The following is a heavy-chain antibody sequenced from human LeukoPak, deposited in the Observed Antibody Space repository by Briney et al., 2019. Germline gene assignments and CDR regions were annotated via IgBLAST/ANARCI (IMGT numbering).Heavy chain of an antibody. CDR2: IYHSGST. D-gene: IGHD5-12*01. J-gene: IGHJ4*02. Sequence: SQTLSLTCTVSGGSISSGGYYWSWTRQPPGKGLEWIGYIYHSGSTYYNPSLKSRVSMSVDTSKNQFSLTLTSVTVADTAFYYCARGGIRGYSAFDNLDFWGLGTHVTVSS. V-gene: IGHV4-30-2*01. CDR1: GGSISSGGYY. CDR3: ARGGIRGYSAFDNLDF.